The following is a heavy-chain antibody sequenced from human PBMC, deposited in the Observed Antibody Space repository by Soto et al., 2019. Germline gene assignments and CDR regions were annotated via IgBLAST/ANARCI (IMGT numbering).Heavy chain of an antibody. Sequence: SETLSLTCTVSGGSISSGDYYWSWIRQPPGKGLEWFGYIYYSGSTYYNPSLKSRVTISVDTSKNQFSLKLSSVTAADTAVYYCARDHYVYDILTGYGYYYGMDVWGQGTTVTVS. V-gene: IGHV4-30-4*01. D-gene: IGHD3-9*01. J-gene: IGHJ6*02. CDR3: ARDHYVYDILTGYGYYYGMDV. CDR2: IYYSGST. CDR1: GGSISSGDYY.